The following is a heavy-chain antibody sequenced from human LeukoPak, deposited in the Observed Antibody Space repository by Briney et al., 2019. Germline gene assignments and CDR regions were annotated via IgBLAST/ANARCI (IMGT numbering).Heavy chain of an antibody. CDR2: INHSGST. CDR3: ARATYYYDSSGYWHFDY. J-gene: IGHJ4*02. D-gene: IGHD3-22*01. CDR1: GGSFSGYY. Sequence: SETLSLTCAVYGGSFSGYYWSWIRQPPGKGLEWIGEINHSGSTNYNPSLKSRVTISVDTSKNQFSLKLSSVTAADAAVYYCARATYYYDSSGYWHFDYWGREPWSPSPQ. V-gene: IGHV4-34*01.